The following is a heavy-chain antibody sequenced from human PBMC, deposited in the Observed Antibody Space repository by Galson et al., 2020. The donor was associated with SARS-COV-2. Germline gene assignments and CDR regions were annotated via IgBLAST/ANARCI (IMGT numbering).Heavy chain of an antibody. V-gene: IGHV4-34*01. J-gene: IGHJ5*02. CDR3: ARKRGSSGWYLGGAWFDP. CDR1: GGSFSGYY. Sequence: SETLSLTCAVYGGSFSGYYWSWIRQPPGKGLEWIGEINHSGSTNYNPSLKSRVTISVDTSQNQFSLKLSSVTAADTAVYYCARKRGSSGWYLGGAWFDPWGQGTLVTVSS. CDR2: INHSGST. D-gene: IGHD6-19*01.